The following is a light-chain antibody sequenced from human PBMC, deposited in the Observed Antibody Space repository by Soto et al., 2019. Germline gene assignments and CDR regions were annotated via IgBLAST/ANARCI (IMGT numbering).Light chain of an antibody. Sequence: QSALTQPASVSGSPGQSITISCTGSSNDIGAYKYVSWYQQYPGKAPKLLIFEVSNRPSGVSNRFSGSKSGNTASLTIAGPQAEDEADYHCSSDTTGSTLYVFGGGTKVTVL. J-gene: IGLJ1*01. CDR1: SNDIGAYKY. CDR3: SSDTTGSTLYV. CDR2: EVS. V-gene: IGLV2-14*01.